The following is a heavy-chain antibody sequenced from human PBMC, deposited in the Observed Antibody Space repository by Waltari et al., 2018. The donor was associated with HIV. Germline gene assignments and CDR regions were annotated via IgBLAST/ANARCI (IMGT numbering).Heavy chain of an antibody. CDR3: ARDPKIPRIWFGGGPGYFDY. V-gene: IGHV1-69*04. CDR1: GGTFSSYA. J-gene: IGHJ4*02. CDR2: IIPILGIA. D-gene: IGHD3-10*01. Sequence: QVQLVQSGAEVKKPGSSVKVSCKASGGTFSSYAISWVRPAPGQGLEWMGRIIPILGIANYAQKFQGRVTITADKSTSTAYMELSSLRSEDTAVYYCARDPKIPRIWFGGGPGYFDYWGQGTLVTVSS.